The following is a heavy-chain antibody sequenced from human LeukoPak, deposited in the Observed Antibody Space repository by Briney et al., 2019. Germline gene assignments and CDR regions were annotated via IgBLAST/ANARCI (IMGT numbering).Heavy chain of an antibody. V-gene: IGHV3-64*01. J-gene: IGHJ4*02. Sequence: PGGSLRLSCAASGFTFITYPMHWVRQAPGKGLEYVSSITSNGVCTYYANSVKGRFSISRDNSKNTLYLEMGSLRAEDMAVYCCAGGSSWYLDYWGQGTLVTVSS. CDR2: ITSNGVCT. CDR3: AGGSSWYLDY. CDR1: GFTFITYP. D-gene: IGHD6-13*01.